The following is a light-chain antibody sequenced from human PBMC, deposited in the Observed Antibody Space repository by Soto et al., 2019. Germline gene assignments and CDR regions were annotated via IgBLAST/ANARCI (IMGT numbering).Light chain of an antibody. J-gene: IGKJ1*01. V-gene: IGKV3-20*01. Sequence: IVLTQSPGTLPLYTGPRDTPSCTASQSGSRSYLAWYQQKPGHAPRLLIYGASNRATGIPDRFSGSGSGTYFTLTISRLEPEEFAVYDCQPYGSSGTFGQGTKV. CDR2: GAS. CDR1: QSGSRSY. CDR3: QPYGSSGT.